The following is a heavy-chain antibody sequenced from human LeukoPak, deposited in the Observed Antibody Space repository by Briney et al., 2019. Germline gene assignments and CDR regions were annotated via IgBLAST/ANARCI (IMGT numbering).Heavy chain of an antibody. CDR3: ARDTYGGFDS. CDR1: GFTFSSYW. J-gene: IGHJ4*02. CDR2: IKQDGSEK. D-gene: IGHD4-23*01. V-gene: IGHV3-7*01. Sequence: GGSLRLSCAASGFTFSSYWMSWVRQAPGKGLEWVANIKQDGSEKYYVDSVKGRFTISRDNAENSLYLQINSLGAEDTAVYYCARDTYGGFDSWGQGTLVTVPS.